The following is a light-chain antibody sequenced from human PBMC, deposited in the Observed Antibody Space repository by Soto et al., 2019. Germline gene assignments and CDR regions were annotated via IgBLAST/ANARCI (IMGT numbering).Light chain of an antibody. CDR3: QQRNT. Sequence: DIQMTQSPSSLSASVGDRVTITCRASQSISSYLNWYQQKPGKAPKLLIYAASSLQSGVPSRFSGSGSGTDFTLTNSSLQPEDFATYYCQQRNTFGQGTKVEIK. CDR2: AAS. CDR1: QSISSY. J-gene: IGKJ1*01. V-gene: IGKV1-39*01.